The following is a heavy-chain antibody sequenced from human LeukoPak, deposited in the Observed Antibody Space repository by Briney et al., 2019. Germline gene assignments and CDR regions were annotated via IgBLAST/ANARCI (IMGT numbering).Heavy chain of an antibody. V-gene: IGHV4-34*01. Sequence: SETLSLTCAVYGGSFSGYYWSWIRQPPGKGLEWIGEINHSGSTNYNPSLKSRVTISVDTSKNQFPLKLSSVTAADTAVYYCASQEGDILTGYKDAFDIWGQGTMVTVSS. CDR2: INHSGST. CDR3: ASQEGDILTGYKDAFDI. CDR1: GGSFSGYY. D-gene: IGHD3-9*01. J-gene: IGHJ3*02.